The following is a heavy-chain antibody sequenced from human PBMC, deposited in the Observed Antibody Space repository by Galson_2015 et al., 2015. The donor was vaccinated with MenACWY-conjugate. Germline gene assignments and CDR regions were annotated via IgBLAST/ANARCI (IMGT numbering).Heavy chain of an antibody. CDR1: GYSFTSYW. CDR2: IDPSDSYT. V-gene: IGHV5-10-1*01. Sequence: QSGAEVKKPGESLRISCKGSGYSFTSYWISWMRQMPGKGLEWMGRIDPSDSYTNYSPSFQGHVTISADKSISTAYLQWSSLKASDTAMYYCARSRLYSSGWYGKDDYWGQGTLVTVSA. CDR3: ARSRLYSSGWYGKDDY. D-gene: IGHD6-19*01. J-gene: IGHJ4*02.